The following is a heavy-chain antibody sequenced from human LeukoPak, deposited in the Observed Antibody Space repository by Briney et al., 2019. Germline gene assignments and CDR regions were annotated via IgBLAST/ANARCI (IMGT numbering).Heavy chain of an antibody. CDR1: GYTFTSYD. CDR2: MNPNSGNT. J-gene: IGHJ4*02. V-gene: IGHV1-8*03. D-gene: IGHD3-22*01. Sequence: ASVKVSCKASGYTFTSYDINWVRQATGQGLEWMGWMNPNSGNTGYAQKFQGRVTITADESTSTAYMELSSLRSEDTAVYYCARDFYDSSGYNDYWGQGTLVTVSS. CDR3: ARDFYDSSGYNDY.